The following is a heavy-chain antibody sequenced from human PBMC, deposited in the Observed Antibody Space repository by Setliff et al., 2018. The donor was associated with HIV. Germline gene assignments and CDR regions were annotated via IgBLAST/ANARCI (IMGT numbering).Heavy chain of an antibody. Sequence: SETLSLTCTVSGGSISSSGSYWGWIRQSPGKGLEWIGSISYSGDTFYNTSLKTRITISVDTSKNHLSLKVSSLTAADTAVYYCARAPYYDYRGLAVYYFDYWGQGTLVTVSS. D-gene: IGHD3-22*01. J-gene: IGHJ4*02. CDR1: GGSISSSGSY. CDR2: ISYSGDT. V-gene: IGHV4-39*07. CDR3: ARAPYYDYRGLAVYYFDY.